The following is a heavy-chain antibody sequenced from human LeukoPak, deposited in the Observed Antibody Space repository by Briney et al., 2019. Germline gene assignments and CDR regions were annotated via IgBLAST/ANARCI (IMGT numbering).Heavy chain of an antibody. J-gene: IGHJ4*02. CDR1: GYTFTDYY. Sequence: ASVKVSCKASGYTFTDYYMHWVRQAPGQGLEWMGWINPNSGGTNYAQKFQGRATMTRDTSISTAYMELSRLRSDDTAMYYCAREGPIVGATHLVDYWGQGTLVTVSS. D-gene: IGHD1-26*01. CDR3: AREGPIVGATHLVDY. CDR2: INPNSGGT. V-gene: IGHV1-2*02.